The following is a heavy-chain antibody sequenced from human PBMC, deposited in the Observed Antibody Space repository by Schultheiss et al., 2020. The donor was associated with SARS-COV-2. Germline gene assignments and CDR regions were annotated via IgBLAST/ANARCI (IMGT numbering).Heavy chain of an antibody. CDR1: GGSFSGYY. CDR3: ARGPGALNY. J-gene: IGHJ4*02. V-gene: IGHV4-59*12. D-gene: IGHD7-27*01. Sequence: SETLSLTCAVYGGSFSGYYWSWIRQPPGKGLEWIGYIYYSGSTNYNPSLKSRVTISVDTSKNQFSLQLNSVTPEDTAVYYCARGPGALNYWGQGTLVTVSS. CDR2: IYYSGST.